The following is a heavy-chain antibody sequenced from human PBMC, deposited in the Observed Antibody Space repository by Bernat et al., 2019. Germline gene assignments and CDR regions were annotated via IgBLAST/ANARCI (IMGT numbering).Heavy chain of an antibody. CDR1: GFTFTSSA. J-gene: IGHJ5*02. CDR3: AAVRWRVLVDP. D-gene: IGHD2-8*02. Sequence: QMQLVQSGPEVKKPGTSVKVSCMASGFTFTSSAVQWVRQARGQRLEWIGWIVVGSGNTNYAQKFQERVTITRDMSTSTAYIELSSLRSEDTAVYYCAAVRWRVLVDPWGQGTLVTVSS. CDR2: IVVGSGNT. V-gene: IGHV1-58*01.